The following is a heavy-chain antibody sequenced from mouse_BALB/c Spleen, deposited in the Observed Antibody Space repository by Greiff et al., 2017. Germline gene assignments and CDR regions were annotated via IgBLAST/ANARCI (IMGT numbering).Heavy chain of an antibody. D-gene: IGHD1-1*01. CDR2: ISCYNGAT. CDR1: GYSFTGYY. Sequence: LVKTGASVKISCKASGYSFTGYYMHWVKQSHGKSLEWIGYISCYNGATSYNQKFKGKATFTVDTSSSTAYMQFNSLTSEDSAVYYCTRGLTTVVATDVWGAGTTVTVSS. V-gene: IGHV1S34*01. J-gene: IGHJ1*01. CDR3: TRGLTTVVATDV.